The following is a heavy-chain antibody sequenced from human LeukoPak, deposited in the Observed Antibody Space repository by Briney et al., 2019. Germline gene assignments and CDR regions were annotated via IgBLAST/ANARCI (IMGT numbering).Heavy chain of an antibody. CDR3: ATGERMVRGDGVDY. Sequence: GGSLRLSCAASGFTVRNNYMSWVRQAPGKGLEWVSVIYSGGSTYYADSVKGRFTISRDNSKNTLYLQMNSLRAEDTAVYFCATGERMVRGDGVDYWGQGTLVIVST. V-gene: IGHV3-66*01. D-gene: IGHD3-10*01. J-gene: IGHJ4*02. CDR1: GFTVRNNY. CDR2: IYSGGST.